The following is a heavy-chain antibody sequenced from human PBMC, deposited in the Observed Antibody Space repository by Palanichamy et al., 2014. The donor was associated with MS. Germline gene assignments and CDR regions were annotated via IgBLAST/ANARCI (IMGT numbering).Heavy chain of an antibody. CDR2: ISSGGSSI. Sequence: QVQLVESGGGLVKPGGSLRLSCAASGFTFSDYFMAWIRQAPGKGLEWLSYISSGGSSIFYADSLKGRFTISRDNAKNSLFLQMNSLRAEDTAIYHCARGLPGVYYYMDVWGKGTTVTVSS. J-gene: IGHJ6*03. D-gene: IGHD3-10*01. CDR3: ARGLPGVYYYMDV. V-gene: IGHV3-11*01. CDR1: GFTFSDYF.